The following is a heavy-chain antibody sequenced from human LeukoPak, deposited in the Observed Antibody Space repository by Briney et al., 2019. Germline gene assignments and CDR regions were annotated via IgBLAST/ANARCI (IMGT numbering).Heavy chain of an antibody. D-gene: IGHD2-15*01. CDR3: ARAPLGRYCSGGSCYSSSGAVDF. Sequence: GGSLRLSCAASGFTFSSYWMSWVRQAPGKGPEWVANTKRDGSEKYYVDSVRGRFTISRDNAKNSLYLQMNSLRAEDTAVYYCARAPLGRYCSGGSCYSSSGAVDFWGQGTMVTVSS. J-gene: IGHJ3*01. CDR1: GFTFSSYW. V-gene: IGHV3-7*01. CDR2: TKRDGSEK.